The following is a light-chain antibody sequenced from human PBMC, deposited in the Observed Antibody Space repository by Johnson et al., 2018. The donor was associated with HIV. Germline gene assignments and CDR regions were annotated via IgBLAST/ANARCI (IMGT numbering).Light chain of an antibody. CDR2: DNN. CDR1: SSNIGNNY. J-gene: IGLJ1*01. Sequence: QSVLTQPPSVSAAPGQKVTISCSGSSSNIGNNYVSWYQQLPGTAPKLLIYDNNQRPSGIPDRFSGSKSGTSATLGITGLQTGEEADYYCGTWDSGLSAHYGVGTGTRVTVL. V-gene: IGLV1-51*01. CDR3: GTWDSGLSAHYG.